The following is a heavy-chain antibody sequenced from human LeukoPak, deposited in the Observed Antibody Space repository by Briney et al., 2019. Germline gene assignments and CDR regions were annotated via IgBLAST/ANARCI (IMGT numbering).Heavy chain of an antibody. Sequence: GGSLRLSCAASGFTFSSYWMHWVRQAPGKGLVWVSRINSDGSSTSYADSVKGRFTISRDNAKNTLYLQMNSLRAEDTAVYYCAREVDTAMGIDAFDIWAKGQWSPSLQ. CDR3: AREVDTAMGIDAFDI. V-gene: IGHV3-74*01. CDR1: GFTFSSYW. J-gene: IGHJ3*02. D-gene: IGHD5-18*01. CDR2: INSDGSST.